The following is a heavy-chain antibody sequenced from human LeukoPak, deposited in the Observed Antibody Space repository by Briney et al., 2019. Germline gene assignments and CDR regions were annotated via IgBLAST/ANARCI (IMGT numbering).Heavy chain of an antibody. CDR1: GFTFSDYY. Sequence: GGSLRLSCAASGFTFSDYYMSWIRQAPGKGLEWVSYISSSGSTIYYADSVKGRFTISRDNAKNSLYLQMNSLRAEDTAVYYCARDHRSGSFNYGDHHWGQGTLVTVSS. D-gene: IGHD4-17*01. CDR2: ISSSGSTI. CDR3: ARDHRSGSFNYGDHH. V-gene: IGHV3-11*01. J-gene: IGHJ4*02.